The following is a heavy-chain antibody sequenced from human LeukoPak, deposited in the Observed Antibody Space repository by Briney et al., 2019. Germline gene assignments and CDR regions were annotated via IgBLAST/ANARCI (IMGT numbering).Heavy chain of an antibody. CDR3: ARYNWNAGRTFDY. V-gene: IGHV6-1*01. D-gene: IGHD1-20*01. CDR2: TYYKSKWYY. Sequence: SQTLSLTCAISGDSVSGNSVAWNWIRQSPSRGLEWLGRTYYKSKWYYDYAVSVKSRITINPDTSKNQFSLQLSSVTPEDTAVYYCARYNWNAGRTFDYWGQGTLVTVSS. J-gene: IGHJ4*02. CDR1: GDSVSGNSVA.